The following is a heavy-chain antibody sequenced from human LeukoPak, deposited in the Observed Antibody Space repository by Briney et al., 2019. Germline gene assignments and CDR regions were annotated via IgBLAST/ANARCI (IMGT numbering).Heavy chain of an antibody. D-gene: IGHD2-15*01. Sequence: GESLKISRKGFGYSFNSYWIGLVRQMPGKGLGWMGIIYPDDSDTRYSMSFQGQVTISADKSINTAYLQWSSLKAADTAMYYCARRYCGGGSGYDYWGQGTLVTVSS. V-gene: IGHV5-51*01. CDR1: GYSFNSYW. CDR2: IYPDDSDT. CDR3: ARRYCGGGSGYDY. J-gene: IGHJ4*02.